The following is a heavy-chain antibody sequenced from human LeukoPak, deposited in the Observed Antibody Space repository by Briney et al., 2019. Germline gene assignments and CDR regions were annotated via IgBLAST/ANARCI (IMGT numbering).Heavy chain of an antibody. D-gene: IGHD2-15*01. V-gene: IGHV3-30*02. CDR3: AKNGDRGAYCSGGTCYPYYYYYMDV. CDR1: GFTFSSYG. Sequence: GGSLRLSCAASGFTFSSYGMHWVRQAPGKGLVWVAFIRYDGSNKYYADSVKGRFTISRDNSRNTLYLQMNSLRAEDTAIYYCAKNGDRGAYCSGGTCYPYYYYYMDVWGKGTTVTISS. CDR2: IRYDGSNK. J-gene: IGHJ6*03.